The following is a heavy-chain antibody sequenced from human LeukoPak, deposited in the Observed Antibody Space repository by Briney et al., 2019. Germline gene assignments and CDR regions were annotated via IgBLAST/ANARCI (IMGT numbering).Heavy chain of an antibody. D-gene: IGHD2/OR15-2a*01. V-gene: IGHV4-39*01. CDR3: ARRSPSMPFDY. J-gene: IGHJ4*02. Sequence: SETLSLTCTVSGGSITNDNYYWAWIRQSPGKGLEWIATIYYGGNTYYNPSLQSRVTISVDTSKNQFSLKLYSVTAADTAVYYCARRSPSMPFDYWGQGTLVTLSS. CDR1: GGSITNDNYY. CDR2: IYYGGNT.